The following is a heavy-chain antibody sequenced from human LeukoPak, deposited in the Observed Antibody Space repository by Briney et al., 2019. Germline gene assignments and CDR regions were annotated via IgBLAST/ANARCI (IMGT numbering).Heavy chain of an antibody. CDR1: GFTFSSYA. D-gene: IGHD6-6*01. Sequence: GGSLRLSCAASGFTFSSYAMSWVRQAPGKGLEWVSAISGSGGSTYYADSVKGRFTISRDNSKNTLYLQMNSLSAEDTAVYYCAKGGGQGIAARPGGQGTLVTVSS. CDR2: ISGSGGST. V-gene: IGHV3-23*01. J-gene: IGHJ5*02. CDR3: AKGGGQGIAARP.